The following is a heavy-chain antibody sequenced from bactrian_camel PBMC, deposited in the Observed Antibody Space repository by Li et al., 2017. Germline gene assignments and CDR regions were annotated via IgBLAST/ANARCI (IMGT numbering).Heavy chain of an antibody. D-gene: IGHD4*01. Sequence: HVQLVESGGGSVQAGGSLRLSCSTSLYAYSTYCLAWFRQAPGKEREAVANIDSDGTTDYADSVKGRFTISLDNAKNTLYLQMNSLKPDDTAMYYCAADSPLYGPVGPISTMLENDFADWGQGTQVTVS. V-gene: IGHV3S53*01. J-gene: IGHJ6*01. CDR1: LYAYSTYC. CDR2: IDSDGTT. CDR3: AADSPLYGPVGPISTMLENDFAD.